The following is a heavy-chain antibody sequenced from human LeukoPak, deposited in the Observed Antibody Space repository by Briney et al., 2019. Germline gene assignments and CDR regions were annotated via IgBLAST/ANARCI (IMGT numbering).Heavy chain of an antibody. D-gene: IGHD5-12*01. CDR3: ARSGRGTYYYFDL. CDR1: GYTFTGYY. CDR2: INPSGGST. Sequence: ASVKVSCKASGYTFTGYYMHWVRQAPGQGLEWMGIINPSGGSTSYAQKFQGRVTMTRDTSTSTVYMELSSLRSEDTAVYYCARSGRGTYYYFDLWGLGTLVTVSS. J-gene: IGHJ4*02. V-gene: IGHV1-46*01.